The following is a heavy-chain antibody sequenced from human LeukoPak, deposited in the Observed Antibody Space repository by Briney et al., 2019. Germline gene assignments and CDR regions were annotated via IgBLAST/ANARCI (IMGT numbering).Heavy chain of an antibody. CDR2: IRYDGSNK. CDR3: AKDGFVSSSYFLDAFDI. Sequence: GGSLRLSCAASGFTFSSYGMHWVRQAPGKGLEWVAFIRYDGSNKYYADSVKGRFTISRDNSKNTLYLQMNSLRAEDTAVYYCAKDGFVSSSYFLDAFDIWGQGTMVTVSS. V-gene: IGHV3-30*02. D-gene: IGHD6-13*01. CDR1: GFTFSSYG. J-gene: IGHJ3*02.